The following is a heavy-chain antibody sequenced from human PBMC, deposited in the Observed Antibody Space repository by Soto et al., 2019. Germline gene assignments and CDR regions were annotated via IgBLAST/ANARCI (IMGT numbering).Heavy chain of an antibody. CDR3: AKEGNKWLRSPDFDY. CDR1: GFTFSSYG. D-gene: IGHD5-12*01. J-gene: IGHJ4*02. Sequence: QVQLVESGGGVVQPGRSLRLSCAASGFTFSSYGMHWVRQAPGKGLEWVAVISYDGSNKYYADSVKGRFTISRDNSKNTLYLQRNSLRAEDTAVYYCAKEGNKWLRSPDFDYWGQGTLVTVSS. CDR2: ISYDGSNK. V-gene: IGHV3-30*18.